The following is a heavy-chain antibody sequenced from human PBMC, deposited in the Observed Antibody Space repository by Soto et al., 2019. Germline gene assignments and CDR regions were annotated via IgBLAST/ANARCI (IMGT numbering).Heavy chain of an antibody. CDR1: CDSVSTDY. Sequence: SETRSLTCTVSCDSVSTDYWSWIRQSPGKGLEWIGFIYYGGSTNYNPSLKSRVTISVDTPKNQFSLKLSSVTAADTAVYHCAKNWNWGSLVHWGQGTLVTVSS. V-gene: IGHV4-59*08. D-gene: IGHD7-27*01. CDR2: IYYGGST. J-gene: IGHJ4*02. CDR3: AKNWNWGSLVH.